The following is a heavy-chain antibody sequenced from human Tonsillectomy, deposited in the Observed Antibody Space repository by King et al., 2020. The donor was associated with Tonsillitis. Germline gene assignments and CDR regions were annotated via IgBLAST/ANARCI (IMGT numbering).Heavy chain of an antibody. CDR3: AREVWLNGDYFDY. CDR2: IYSGGST. Sequence: VQLVESGGGLVQPGGSLRLSCAASGFTVSSNYMSWVRQAPGKGLVWVSVIYSGGSTYYADSVKGRFTISRDNSKNTLYLQMNSLRAEDTAVYYCAREVWLNGDYFDYWGQGTLVTVSS. CDR1: GFTVSSNY. D-gene: IGHD3-16*01. V-gene: IGHV3-66*01. J-gene: IGHJ4*02.